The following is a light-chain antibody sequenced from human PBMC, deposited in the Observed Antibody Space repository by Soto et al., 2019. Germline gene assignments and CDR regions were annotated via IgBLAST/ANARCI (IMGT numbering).Light chain of an antibody. V-gene: IGKV1-39*01. CDR3: QQSYNSPWT. CDR2: AAS. J-gene: IGKJ1*01. Sequence: DNQMTQSPSSLSASVRDRVTITCRASQSISTYLNWYQQKPGKVPKLLIYAASTLQSGVPSRFRGSGSGTDFTLTISSLQPEDFATYYCQQSYNSPWTFAQGTKVEIK. CDR1: QSISTY.